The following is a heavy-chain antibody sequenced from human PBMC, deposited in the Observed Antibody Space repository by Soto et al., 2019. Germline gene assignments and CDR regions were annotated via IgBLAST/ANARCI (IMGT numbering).Heavy chain of an antibody. D-gene: IGHD7-27*01. J-gene: IGHJ6*02. V-gene: IGHV5-51*01. CDR1: GYSFTSYW. CDR3: AGQEPGLYYYYGMDV. CDR2: IYPGDSDT. Sequence: PGESLKISCKGSGYSFTSYWIGWVRQMPGKGLEWMGIIYPGDSDTRYSPSFQGQVTISADKSISTAYLQWGSLKASDTAMYYCAGQEPGLYYYYGMDVWGQGTTVTVSS.